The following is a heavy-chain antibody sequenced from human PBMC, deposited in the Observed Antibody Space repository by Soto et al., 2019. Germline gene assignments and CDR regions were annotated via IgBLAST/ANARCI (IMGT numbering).Heavy chain of an antibody. V-gene: IGHV3-30-3*01. CDR2: ISYDGSNK. CDR1: GFTFSSYA. Sequence: GGSLRLSCAASGFTFSSYAMHWVRQAPGKGLEWVAVISYDGSNKYYADSVKGRFTISRDNSKNTLYLQMNSLRAEDTAVYYCARGYYDSSGYPPGSYYYGMDVWGQGTTVTVSS. J-gene: IGHJ6*02. D-gene: IGHD3-22*01. CDR3: ARGYYDSSGYPPGSYYYGMDV.